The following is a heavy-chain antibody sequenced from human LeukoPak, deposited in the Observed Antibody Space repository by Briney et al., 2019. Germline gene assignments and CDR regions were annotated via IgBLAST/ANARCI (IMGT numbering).Heavy chain of an antibody. Sequence: LSLTCTVSGGSISSSSYYWGWIRQAPGKGLEWVSYISSSGSTIYYADSVKGRFTISRDNAKNSLYLQMNSLRAEDTAVYYCARDLRGSFDYWGQGTLVTVSS. CDR1: GGSISSSSYY. CDR2: ISSSGSTI. CDR3: ARDLRGSFDY. D-gene: IGHD1-26*01. J-gene: IGHJ4*02. V-gene: IGHV3-11*01.